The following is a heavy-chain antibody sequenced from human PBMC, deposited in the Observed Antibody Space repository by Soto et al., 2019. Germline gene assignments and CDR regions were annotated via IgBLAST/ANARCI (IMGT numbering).Heavy chain of an antibody. Sequence: PGGSLRLSCAVSGFSFGNYAMHWGRKAPGQGLERVSGMSWYSGSTDYADSVKGRFTISRDNAKNSLYLQMNSLRAEDTALYYCAKDLGPYCDSSGYYLVYDAFDIWGQGTMVTVSS. V-gene: IGHV3-9*01. CDR3: AKDLGPYCDSSGYYLVYDAFDI. CDR1: GFSFGNYA. D-gene: IGHD3-22*01. CDR2: MSWYSGST. J-gene: IGHJ3*02.